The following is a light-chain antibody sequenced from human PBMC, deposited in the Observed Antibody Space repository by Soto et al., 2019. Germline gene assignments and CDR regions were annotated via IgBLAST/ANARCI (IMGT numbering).Light chain of an antibody. Sequence: DIQMTKSPSTLSASVGDRVTITCRASQSISSWLAWYQQKPGKAPKLLIYDASSLESGVPSSFSGSGSGTEFPLTISSLQPDDFATYYCQQSNSYSRTFGQGTKVEIK. CDR1: QSISSW. V-gene: IGKV1-5*01. CDR3: QQSNSYSRT. J-gene: IGKJ1*01. CDR2: DAS.